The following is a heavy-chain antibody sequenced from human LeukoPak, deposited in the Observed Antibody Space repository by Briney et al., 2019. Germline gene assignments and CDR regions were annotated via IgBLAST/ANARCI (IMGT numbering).Heavy chain of an antibody. CDR2: IYYSGST. CDR1: GGSISSGGYY. Sequence: PSETLSLTCTVSGGSISSGGYYWSWIRQHPGKGLEWIGYIYYSGSTYCNPSLKSRVTISVDTSKNQFSLKLSSVTAADTAVYYCARLDGSGIYGGDYWGQGTLVTVSS. J-gene: IGHJ4*02. V-gene: IGHV4-31*03. D-gene: IGHD3-10*01. CDR3: ARLDGSGIYGGDY.